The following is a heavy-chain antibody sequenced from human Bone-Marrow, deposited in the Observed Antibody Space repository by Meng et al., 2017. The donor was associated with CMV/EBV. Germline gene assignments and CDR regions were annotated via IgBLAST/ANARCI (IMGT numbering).Heavy chain of an antibody. D-gene: IGHD4-11*01. CDR2: IYPGDSDT. J-gene: IGHJ4*02. Sequence: GGSLRLSCKGSGYSFTSYWIGWVRQMPGKGLEWMGIIYPGDSDTRYSPFFQGQVTISADKSISTAYLQWSSLKASDTPMYYCARVDYSNYALFDYWGQGTLVTVSS. CDR3: ARVDYSNYALFDY. V-gene: IGHV5-51*01. CDR1: GYSFTSYW.